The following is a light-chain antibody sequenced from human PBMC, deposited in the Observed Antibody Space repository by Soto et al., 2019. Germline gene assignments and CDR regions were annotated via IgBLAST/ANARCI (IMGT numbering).Light chain of an antibody. CDR2: EVI. Sequence: QSVLTQPASVPGSLGQSITISCTGTSSDVGSYNLVSWYQQHPGKAPKLMIYEVIKRPSGVSNRFSGSKSGNTASLTISGLQAEDEADYYCCSYAGSSNGVFGGGTKVTVL. J-gene: IGLJ3*02. V-gene: IGLV2-23*02. CDR3: CSYAGSSNGV. CDR1: SSDVGSYNL.